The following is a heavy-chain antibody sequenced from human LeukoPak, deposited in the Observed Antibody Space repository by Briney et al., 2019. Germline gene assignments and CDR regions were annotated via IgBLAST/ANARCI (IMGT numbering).Heavy chain of an antibody. CDR3: AKTAVVIAIQLFDY. V-gene: IGHV3-21*04. J-gene: IGHJ4*02. CDR1: GFTFSSYS. Sequence: GGSLRLSCAASGFTFSSYSMNWVRQAPGKGLEWVSSISSSSSYIYYADSVKGRFTISRDNAKNSLYLQMNSLRAEDTAVYYCAKTAVVIAIQLFDYWGQGTLVTVSS. CDR2: ISSSSSYI. D-gene: IGHD2-21*01.